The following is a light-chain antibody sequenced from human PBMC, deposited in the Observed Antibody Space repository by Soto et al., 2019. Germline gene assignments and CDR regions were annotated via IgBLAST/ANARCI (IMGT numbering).Light chain of an antibody. V-gene: IGKV3-20*01. Sequence: EIVLTQSPGTLSLSPGERATLSCRASQSVSSAFLAWYQQKPGQXPRLLIYAASSRATGIPDRFSGSGSGTDLTLTISRLEPEDFAVYYCQQYGTSLFSFGPGTKVDIK. J-gene: IGKJ3*01. CDR2: AAS. CDR1: QSVSSAF. CDR3: QQYGTSLFS.